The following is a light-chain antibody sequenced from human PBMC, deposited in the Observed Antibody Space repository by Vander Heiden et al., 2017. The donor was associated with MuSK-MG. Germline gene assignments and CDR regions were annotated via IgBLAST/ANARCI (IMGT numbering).Light chain of an antibody. CDR3: LQRSSSLT. Sequence: IVLTQSPATLALSPGERATLSCRASQTVSRYLAWYQQKPGQAPRLLIYDASTRATGIPLRFSGSGSGTHFTLTISSLEPEDFAVYYCLQRSSSLTFGGGTKVEI. J-gene: IGKJ4*01. V-gene: IGKV3-11*01. CDR2: DAS. CDR1: QTVSRY.